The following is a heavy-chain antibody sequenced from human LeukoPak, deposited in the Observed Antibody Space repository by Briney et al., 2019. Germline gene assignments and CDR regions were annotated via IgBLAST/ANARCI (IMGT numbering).Heavy chain of an antibody. CDR3: AKDLRGYSSSPRNAFDI. V-gene: IGHV3-23*01. J-gene: IGHJ3*02. Sequence: GGSLRLSCAASGFNFSNAWMSWVRQAPGKGLEWVSTISSSGGYTYYADSVKGRFTISRDNSKNTLYLQMNSLRAEDTAVYYCAKDLRGYSSSPRNAFDIWGQGTMVTVSS. CDR1: GFNFSNAW. D-gene: IGHD6-13*01. CDR2: ISSSGGYT.